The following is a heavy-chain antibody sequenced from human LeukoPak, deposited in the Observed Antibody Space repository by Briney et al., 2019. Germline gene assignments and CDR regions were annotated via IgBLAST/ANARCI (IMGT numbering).Heavy chain of an antibody. V-gene: IGHV1-2*02. D-gene: IGHD4-17*01. Sequence: ASVKVSCKASGYTFTGYYMHWVRQAPGQGLEWMGWINPNSGGTNYAQKFQGGVTMTRDTSISTAYMELSRLRSDDTAVYYCARDAGLTTVTNGDYWGQGTLVTVSS. J-gene: IGHJ4*02. CDR2: INPNSGGT. CDR1: GYTFTGYY. CDR3: ARDAGLTTVTNGDY.